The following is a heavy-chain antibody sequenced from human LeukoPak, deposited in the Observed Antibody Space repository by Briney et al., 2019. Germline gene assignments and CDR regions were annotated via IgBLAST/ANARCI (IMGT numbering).Heavy chain of an antibody. J-gene: IGHJ4*02. D-gene: IGHD6-19*01. CDR1: GFTFTYAW. Sequence: PGGSLRLSCAASGFTFTYAWMSWVRQAPGKGLEWVSIMSGSGGSTYYLDSVKGRFTISRDNSKNTLYLQMNSLRVEDTAVYYCAKDALSSGWDFDYWGQGTLVTVSS. V-gene: IGHV3-23*01. CDR3: AKDALSSGWDFDY. CDR2: MSGSGGST.